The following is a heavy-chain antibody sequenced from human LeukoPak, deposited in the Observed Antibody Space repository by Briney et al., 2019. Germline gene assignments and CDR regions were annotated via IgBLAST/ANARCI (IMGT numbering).Heavy chain of an antibody. CDR3: ARITTGASFDF. CDR1: GFIFSSHW. CDR2: IKTDPSET. D-gene: IGHD1-1*01. J-gene: IGHJ4*02. Sequence: GGSLRLSCAASGFIFSSHWMGWVRQAPGKGLEWVTNIKTDPSETYYVESVKGRFTVSRDNARNSLYLQMNSLGAEDTAVYYCARITTGASFDFWGQGTLVTVSS. V-gene: IGHV3-7*01.